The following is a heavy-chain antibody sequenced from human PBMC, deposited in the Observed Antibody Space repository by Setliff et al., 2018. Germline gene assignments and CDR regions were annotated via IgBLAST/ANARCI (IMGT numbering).Heavy chain of an antibody. Sequence: ASVKVSCKASGYTFTSYDINWMRQASGQGLEWMGWMNPNSGNTGSTQKFQGRVTMTRNTSISTAYMELSSLRSEDTAVYYCARGRILHMVRGVMVLGYWGQGTLVTVSS. CDR3: ARGRILHMVRGVMVLGY. CDR2: MNPNSGNT. V-gene: IGHV1-8*02. J-gene: IGHJ4*02. D-gene: IGHD3-10*01. CDR1: GYTFTSYD.